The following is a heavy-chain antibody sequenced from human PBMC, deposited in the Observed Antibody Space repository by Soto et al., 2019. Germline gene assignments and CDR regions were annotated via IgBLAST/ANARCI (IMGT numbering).Heavy chain of an antibody. CDR2: IHNSGSP. D-gene: IGHD6-19*01. V-gene: IGHV4-30-4*01. Sequence: QVQLQESGPGLVRPSQTLSLTCSVSGASIYNGGYFWSWIRQSPGKGLEWIGQIHNSGSPYHNPSMTGPAPMSPGPPINTMPPALTSVTAADTAMYYWARGPTTEAVDTWGQGILGTVSS. J-gene: IGHJ4*02. CDR1: GASIYNGGYF. CDR3: ARGPTTEAVDT.